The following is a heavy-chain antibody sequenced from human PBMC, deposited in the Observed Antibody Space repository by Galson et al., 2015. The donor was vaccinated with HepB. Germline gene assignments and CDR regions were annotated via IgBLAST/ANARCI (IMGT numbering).Heavy chain of an antibody. D-gene: IGHD6-19*01. J-gene: IGHJ6*02. V-gene: IGHV1-46*01. CDR2: INPSGGST. CDR3: ARDGLAVAGPHYYYYGMDV. CDR1: GYTFTSYY. Sequence: QSGAEVKKPGESLRISCKASGYTFTSYYMHWVRQAPGQGLEWMGIINPSGGSTSYAQKFQGRVTMTRDTSTSTVYMELSSLRFEDTAVYYCARDGLAVAGPHYYYYGMDVWGQGTTVTVSS.